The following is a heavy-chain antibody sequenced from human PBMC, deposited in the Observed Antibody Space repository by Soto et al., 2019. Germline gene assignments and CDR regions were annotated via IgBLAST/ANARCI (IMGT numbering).Heavy chain of an antibody. J-gene: IGHJ4*02. CDR1: GGTFSSYA. V-gene: IGHV1-69*06. CDR3: ARVYDSSGYYYY. D-gene: IGHD3-22*01. CDR2: IIPIFGTA. Sequence: SVKVSCKASGGTFSSYAISWVRQAPGQGLEWMGGIIPIFGTANYAQKFQGRVTITADKSTSTAYMELSSLRSEDTAVHYCARVYDSSGYYYYWGQGTLVTVSS.